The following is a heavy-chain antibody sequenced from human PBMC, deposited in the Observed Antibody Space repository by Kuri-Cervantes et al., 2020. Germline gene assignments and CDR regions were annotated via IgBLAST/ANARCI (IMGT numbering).Heavy chain of an antibody. CDR2: INPSGGST. J-gene: IGHJ4*02. Sequence: ASVKVSCKASGYTFTSYYMHWVRQAPGQGLEWMGIINPSGGSTSYAQKFQGRVTMTRDTSTSTVYMELSSLRSEDTAVYYCARDQIHSAVVTARGLGYWGQGTLVTVSS. V-gene: IGHV1-46*01. CDR1: GYTFTSYY. D-gene: IGHD2-21*02. CDR3: ARDQIHSAVVTARGLGY.